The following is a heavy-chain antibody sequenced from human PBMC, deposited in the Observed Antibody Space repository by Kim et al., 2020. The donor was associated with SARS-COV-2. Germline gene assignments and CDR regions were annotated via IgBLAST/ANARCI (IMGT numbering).Heavy chain of an antibody. Sequence: GGSLRLSCAASGFTFSSYAMHWVRQAPGKGLEWVAVISYDGSNKYYADSVKGRFTISRDNSKNTLYLQMNSLRAEDTAVYYCARASHSSGWYGAFDIWGQGTMVTVSS. V-gene: IGHV3-30*04. CDR1: GFTFSSYA. J-gene: IGHJ3*02. CDR2: ISYDGSNK. CDR3: ARASHSSGWYGAFDI. D-gene: IGHD6-19*01.